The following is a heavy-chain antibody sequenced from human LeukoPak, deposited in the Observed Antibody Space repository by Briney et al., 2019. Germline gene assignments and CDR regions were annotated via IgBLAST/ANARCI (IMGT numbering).Heavy chain of an antibody. Sequence: ASVKVSCKASGYTFTGYYMHWVRQAPGQGLEWMGWISAYNGNTNYAQKLQGRVTMTTDTSTSTAYMELRSLRSDDTAVYYCARGSIVGATSWFDPWGQGTLVTVSS. V-gene: IGHV1-18*04. CDR2: ISAYNGNT. J-gene: IGHJ5*02. D-gene: IGHD1-26*01. CDR3: ARGSIVGATSWFDP. CDR1: GYTFTGYY.